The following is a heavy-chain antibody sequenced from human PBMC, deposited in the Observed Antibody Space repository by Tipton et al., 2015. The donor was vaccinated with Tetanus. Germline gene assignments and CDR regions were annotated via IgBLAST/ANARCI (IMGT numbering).Heavy chain of an antibody. CDR2: IFHSGST. Sequence: TLSLTCTVSGGSMSNNYWSWIRQPPGKGLEWIAYIFHSGSTNYSPSLKSRATISLDTSKNQFSLKLDSVTAADAAVYYCARPGVGGYTGYYFDFWGQGTVVTVSS. CDR1: GGSMSNNY. D-gene: IGHD5-12*01. J-gene: IGHJ4*02. V-gene: IGHV4-59*08. CDR3: ARPGVGGYTGYYFDF.